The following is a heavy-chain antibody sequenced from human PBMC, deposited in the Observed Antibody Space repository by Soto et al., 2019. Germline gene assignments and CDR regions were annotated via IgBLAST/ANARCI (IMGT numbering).Heavy chain of an antibody. CDR3: ARGYCSGGSCYGARYYYGMDV. CDR2: IIPIFGTA. Sequence: QVQLVQSGAEVKKPGSSVKVSCKASGGTFSSYAISWVRQAPGQGLEWMGGIIPIFGTANYAQKFQGRVTSTADKSTSTAYMELSSLRSEDTAVYYCARGYCSGGSCYGARYYYGMDVWGQGTTVTVSS. D-gene: IGHD2-15*01. V-gene: IGHV1-69*06. J-gene: IGHJ6*02. CDR1: GGTFSSYA.